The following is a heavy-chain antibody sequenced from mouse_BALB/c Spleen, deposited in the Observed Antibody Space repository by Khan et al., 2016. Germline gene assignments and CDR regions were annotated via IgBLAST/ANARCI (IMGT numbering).Heavy chain of an antibody. Sequence: EVQLQESGPGLVKPSQSLSLTCTVTGFSITSAYAWNWIRQFPRNKLEWMGYISYSGTTRYTPSLKSRISITRDTSTNQFFLQLNSLTTDDTATYYCGRSLFYYAMDYWGQGTAVTVSS. CDR2: ISYSGTT. CDR3: GRSLFYYAMDY. CDR1: GFSITSAYA. J-gene: IGHJ4*01. V-gene: IGHV3-2*02.